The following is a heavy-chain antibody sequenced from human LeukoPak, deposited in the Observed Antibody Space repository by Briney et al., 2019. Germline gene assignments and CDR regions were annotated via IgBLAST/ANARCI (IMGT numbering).Heavy chain of an antibody. J-gene: IGHJ5*02. CDR2: IYTSGST. CDR1: GGSISSGSYY. CDR3: ARGGIVGSRTNWFDP. V-gene: IGHV4-61*02. Sequence: SETLSLTCTVSGGSISSGSYYWSWIRQPAGKGLEWIVRIYTSGSTNYNPSLKSRVTISVNTSKNQFSLKLSSVTAADTAVYYCARGGIVGSRTNWFDPWGQGILVTVSS. D-gene: IGHD1-26*01.